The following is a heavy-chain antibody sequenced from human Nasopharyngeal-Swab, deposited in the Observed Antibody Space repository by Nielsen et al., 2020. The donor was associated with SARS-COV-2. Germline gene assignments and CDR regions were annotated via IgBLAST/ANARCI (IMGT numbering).Heavy chain of an antibody. CDR2: INSDGSST. J-gene: IGHJ4*02. Sequence: WICQPPGKGLVWVSRINSDGSSTSYADSVKGRFTISRDNAKNTLYLQMNSLRAEDTAVYYCARDVGDYYDSSDTFDYWGQGTLVTVSS. D-gene: IGHD3-22*01. CDR3: ARDVGDYYDSSDTFDY. V-gene: IGHV3-74*01.